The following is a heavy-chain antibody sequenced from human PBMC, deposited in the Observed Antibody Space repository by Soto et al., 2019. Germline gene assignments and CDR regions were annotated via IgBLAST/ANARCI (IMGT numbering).Heavy chain of an antibody. CDR2: IWYDGSNK. CDR1: GFTFSSYG. D-gene: IGHD4-17*01. Sequence: QVQLVESGGGVVQPGRSLRLSCAASGFTFSSYGMHWVRQAPCKGLEWVAVIWYDGSNKYYADSVKGRFTISRDNSKNTLYLQMNSLRAEDTAVYYCARETDYGGNSDSIDYWGQGTLVTVSS. V-gene: IGHV3-33*01. CDR3: ARETDYGGNSDSIDY. J-gene: IGHJ4*02.